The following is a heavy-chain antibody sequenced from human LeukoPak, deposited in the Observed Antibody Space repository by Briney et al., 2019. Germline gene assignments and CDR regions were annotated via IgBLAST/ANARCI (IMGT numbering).Heavy chain of an antibody. CDR3: ARDRIAAAGTNWFDP. J-gene: IGHJ5*02. V-gene: IGHV3-7*01. Sequence: PGGSLRLSCAASGFTFSSYWMSWVRQAPGKGLEWVANIKQDGSEKYYVDSVKGRFTISRENAKNSLYLQMNSLRAEDTAVYYCARDRIAAAGTNWFDPWGQGTLVTVSS. D-gene: IGHD6-13*01. CDR1: GFTFSSYW. CDR2: IKQDGSEK.